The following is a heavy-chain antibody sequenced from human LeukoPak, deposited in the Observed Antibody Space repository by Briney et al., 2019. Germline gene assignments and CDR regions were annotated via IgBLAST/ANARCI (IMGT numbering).Heavy chain of an antibody. Sequence: SETLSLTCTVSGVSVSSGSYYWSWIRQPPGKGLEWIGYIYYSGSTNYNPSLKSRVTISVDTSKNQFSLKLSSVTAADTAVYYCARGYSSGWWATNWFDPWGQGTLVTVSS. CDR1: GVSVSSGSYY. V-gene: IGHV4-61*01. J-gene: IGHJ5*02. CDR2: IYYSGST. CDR3: ARGYSSGWWATNWFDP. D-gene: IGHD6-19*01.